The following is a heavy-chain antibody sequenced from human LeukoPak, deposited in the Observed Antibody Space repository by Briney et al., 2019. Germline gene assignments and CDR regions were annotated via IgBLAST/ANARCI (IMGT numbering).Heavy chain of an antibody. CDR1: GGTFSSYS. CDR3: ARGRNRGSYTLSY. CDR2: IIPLLGIA. D-gene: IGHD1-26*01. J-gene: IGHJ4*02. V-gene: IGHV1-69*04. Sequence: GSSVKVSCKASGGTFSSYSISWVRQAPGQGLEWMGRIIPLLGIANYAQKFQGRVTITADKSTSTTCMERGSLRSEGTAMYYCARGRNRGSYTLSYWSQGTLVTVSS.